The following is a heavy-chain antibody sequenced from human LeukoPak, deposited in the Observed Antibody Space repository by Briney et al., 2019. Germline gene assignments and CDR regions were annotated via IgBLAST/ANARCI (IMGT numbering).Heavy chain of an antibody. J-gene: IGHJ4*02. CDR2: IYYSGST. V-gene: IGHV4-59*01. Sequence: SETLSLTCTVSGGSISSYYWSWIRQPPGKGLEGIGYIYYSGSTNYNPSLKSRVTISVDTSKNQFSLKLSSVTAADTAVYYCARTLLHDYGDYYFDYWGQGTLVTVSS. CDR3: ARTLLHDYGDYYFDY. D-gene: IGHD4-17*01. CDR1: GGSISSYY.